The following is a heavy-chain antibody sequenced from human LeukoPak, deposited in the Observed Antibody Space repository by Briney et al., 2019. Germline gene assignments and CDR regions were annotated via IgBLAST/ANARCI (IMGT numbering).Heavy chain of an antibody. Sequence: ASEKVSCKTSRYAFTYRYLHWVRQAPGQALEWMGWITPFNGDTNYTQKFQDRLTITTDRSMTTAYMELNSLESEDTAMYYCVGETPTYDAFEIWGQGTMVTVSS. V-gene: IGHV1-45*02. CDR1: RYAFTYRY. D-gene: IGHD3-10*01. J-gene: IGHJ3*02. CDR2: ITPFNGDT. CDR3: VGETPTYDAFEI.